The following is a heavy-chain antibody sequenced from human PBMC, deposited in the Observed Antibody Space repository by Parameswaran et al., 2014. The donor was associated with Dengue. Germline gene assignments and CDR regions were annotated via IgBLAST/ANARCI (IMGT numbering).Heavy chain of an antibody. CDR2: ISAYNGNT. D-gene: IGHD6-19*01. Sequence: VRQMPGKGLEWMGWISAYNGNTNYAQKLQGRVTMTTDTSTSTAYMELRSLRSDDTAVYYCARDSSGWYGGYYYGMDVWGQGTTVTVSS. V-gene: IGHV1-18*01. CDR3: ARDSSGWYGGYYYGMDV. J-gene: IGHJ6*02.